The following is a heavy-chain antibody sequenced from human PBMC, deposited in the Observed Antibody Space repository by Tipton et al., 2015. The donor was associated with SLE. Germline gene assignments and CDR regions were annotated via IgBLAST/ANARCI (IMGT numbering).Heavy chain of an antibody. D-gene: IGHD2-2*01. CDR1: GFTFSSYA. Sequence: RSLRLSCAASGFTFSSYAMHWVRQAPGKGLEWVAVISYDGSNKYYADSVKGRFTISRDNSKNTLYLQMNSLRAEDTAVYYCVRDSSLWSTDYWGQGTLVTVSS. J-gene: IGHJ4*02. CDR3: VRDSSLWSTDY. CDR2: ISYDGSNK. V-gene: IGHV3-30*04.